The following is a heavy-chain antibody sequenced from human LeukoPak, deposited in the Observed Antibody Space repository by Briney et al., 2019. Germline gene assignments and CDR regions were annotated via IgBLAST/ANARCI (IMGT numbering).Heavy chain of an antibody. CDR2: IYHSGST. Sequence: SETLSLTCTVSGYSISSGYYWGWIRQPPGKGLEWIGSIYHSGSTYYNPSLKSRVTISVDTSKNQFSLKLSSVTAADTAMYYCASGDYSNYRYWGQGTLVTVSS. J-gene: IGHJ4*02. CDR1: GYSISSGYY. CDR3: ASGDYSNYRY. D-gene: IGHD4-11*01. V-gene: IGHV4-38-2*02.